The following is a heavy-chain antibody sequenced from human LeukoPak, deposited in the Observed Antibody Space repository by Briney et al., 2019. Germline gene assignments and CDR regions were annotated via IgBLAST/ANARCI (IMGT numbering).Heavy chain of an antibody. V-gene: IGHV4-39*07. CDR1: GGSISSSSYY. Sequence: ETLSLTCTVSGGSISSSSYYWGWIRQPPGKGLEWIGSIYYTGSTYYNPSLKSRVTISVDTSKNQFSLKLSSVTAADTAVYYCARSLAVAGTVIDAFDIWGQGTMVTVSS. CDR3: ARSLAVAGTVIDAFDI. CDR2: IYYTGST. D-gene: IGHD6-19*01. J-gene: IGHJ3*02.